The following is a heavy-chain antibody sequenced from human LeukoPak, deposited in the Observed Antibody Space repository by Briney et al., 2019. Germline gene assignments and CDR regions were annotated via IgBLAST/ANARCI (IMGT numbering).Heavy chain of an antibody. CDR3: AKDGGSYSWATFDY. CDR1: GFTFSSYG. D-gene: IGHD1-26*01. CDR2: ISYDGSDK. Sequence: GGSLRLSCAASGFTFSSYGMHWVRQAPGKGLEWVAVISYDGSDKYYADSVKGRFTISRDNSKNTLYLQVNSLRPEDTAIYYCAKDGGSYSWATFDYWGQGTLVTVSS. V-gene: IGHV3-30*18. J-gene: IGHJ4*02.